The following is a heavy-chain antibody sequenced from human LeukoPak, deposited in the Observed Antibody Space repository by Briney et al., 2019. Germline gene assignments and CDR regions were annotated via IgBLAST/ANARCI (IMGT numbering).Heavy chain of an antibody. D-gene: IGHD5-18*01. CDR3: AREQPRRSY. CDR1: GFTFSTYT. J-gene: IGHJ4*02. CDR2: ISSDGVNT. Sequence: GGSLRLSCAASGFTFSTYTMHWVRQAPGKGLEYVSAISSDGVNTYYANSVKGRFTISRDNSKNTLYLQMGSLRGEDMAVYYCAREQPRRSYWGQGTLVTVSS. V-gene: IGHV3-64*01.